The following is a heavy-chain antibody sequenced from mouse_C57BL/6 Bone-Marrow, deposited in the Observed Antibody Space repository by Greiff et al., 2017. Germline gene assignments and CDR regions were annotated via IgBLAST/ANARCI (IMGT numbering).Heavy chain of an antibody. CDR2: IDPSDSYT. J-gene: IGHJ3*01. CDR1: GYTFTSYW. D-gene: IGHD4-1*01. Sequence: QVQLQQPGAELVRPGTSVKLSCKASGYTFTSYWMHWVKQRPGQGLEWIGVIDPSDSYTNYNQKFKGKATLTVDTSSSTAYMQLSSLTSEDSAVYYCAKLGLAYWGQGTLVTESA. CDR3: AKLGLAY. V-gene: IGHV1-59*01.